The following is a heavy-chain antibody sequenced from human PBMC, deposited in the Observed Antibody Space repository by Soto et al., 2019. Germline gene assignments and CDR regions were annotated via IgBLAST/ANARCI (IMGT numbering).Heavy chain of an antibody. D-gene: IGHD5-18*01. J-gene: IGHJ6*02. Sequence: GGSLRLSCAASGFTFSSYAMSWVRQAPGKGLEWVSAISGSGGSTYYADSVKGRFTISRDNSKNTLYLQMNSLRAEDTAVYYCASAMVSSNPRGTYYYYYGMDVWGQGTTVTVSS. V-gene: IGHV3-23*01. CDR1: GFTFSSYA. CDR2: ISGSGGST. CDR3: ASAMVSSNPRGTYYYYYGMDV.